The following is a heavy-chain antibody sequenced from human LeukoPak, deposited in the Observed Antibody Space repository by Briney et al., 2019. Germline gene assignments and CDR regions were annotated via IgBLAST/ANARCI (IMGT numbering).Heavy chain of an antibody. CDR1: GFTFSSYS. J-gene: IGHJ6*02. V-gene: IGHV3-21*01. CDR2: ISSSSSYI. Sequence: PGGSLRLSCAASGFTFSSYSMNWVRQTPGKGLEWVSSISSSSSYIYYADSVKGRFTISRDNAKNSLYLQMNSLRAEDTAVYYCARSFGVVTLPTDVWGQGTTVTVSS. D-gene: IGHD3-3*01. CDR3: ARSFGVVTLPTDV.